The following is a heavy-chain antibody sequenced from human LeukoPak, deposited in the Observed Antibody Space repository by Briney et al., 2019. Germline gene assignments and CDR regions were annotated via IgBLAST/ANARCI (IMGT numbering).Heavy chain of an antibody. D-gene: IGHD2-8*02. J-gene: IGHJ4*02. V-gene: IGHV4-59*08. CDR2: IFYSGST. Sequence: PSETLSLTCTVSGGSISGYYWSWIRQPPGEGLECIGYIFYSGSTNYNPSFKSRVSISLDTSKSQFSLKLTSVTAADTAMYYCARLGFRTGDNSLADYWGRGTQVTVSS. CDR3: ARLGFRTGDNSLADY. CDR1: GGSISGYY.